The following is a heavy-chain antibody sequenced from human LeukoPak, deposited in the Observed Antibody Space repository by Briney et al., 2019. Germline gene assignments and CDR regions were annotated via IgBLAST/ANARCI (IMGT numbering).Heavy chain of an antibody. D-gene: IGHD1-1*01. CDR2: ISYDGDDK. V-gene: IGHV3-30*04. CDR3: VRGKCWNDVEHYFDY. J-gene: IGHJ4*02. CDR1: GFTFIHYS. Sequence: PGGSLRLSCAASGFTFIHYSMHWVRQAPGKGLEWVTIISYDGDDKYYADSVKGRFTISRDNSKSTLYLHMNSLRREDTAVYFCVRGKCWNDVEHYFDYWGQGILVTVSS.